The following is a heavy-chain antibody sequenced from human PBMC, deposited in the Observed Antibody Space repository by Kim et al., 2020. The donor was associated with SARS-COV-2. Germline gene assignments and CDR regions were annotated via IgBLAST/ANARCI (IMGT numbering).Heavy chain of an antibody. Sequence: GGSLRLSCAASGFTFSSYGMHWVRQAPGKGLEWVAVIWYDGSNKYYADSVKGRFTISRDNSKNTLYLQMNSLRAEDTAVYYCARMAYGSSPLGGMDVWGKGTTVTVSS. CDR2: IWYDGSNK. V-gene: IGHV3-33*01. J-gene: IGHJ6*04. CDR1: GFTFSSYG. D-gene: IGHD6-6*01. CDR3: ARMAYGSSPLGGMDV.